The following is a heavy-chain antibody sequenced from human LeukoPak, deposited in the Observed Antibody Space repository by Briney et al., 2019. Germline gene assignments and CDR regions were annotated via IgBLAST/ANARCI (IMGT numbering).Heavy chain of an antibody. V-gene: IGHV3-15*01. Sequence: PGGSLRLSCAASGFSISNDWTSWVRQAPGKGLEWVARVKSRSAGETTDYAAPVKGRFTISRDDSKNTLYLQMNSLKTEDTAVYYCTLIQGWGSGSYYRDFWGQGTLVTVSS. CDR1: GFSISNDW. J-gene: IGHJ4*02. CDR3: TLIQGWGSGSYYRDF. D-gene: IGHD3-10*01. CDR2: VKSRSAGETT.